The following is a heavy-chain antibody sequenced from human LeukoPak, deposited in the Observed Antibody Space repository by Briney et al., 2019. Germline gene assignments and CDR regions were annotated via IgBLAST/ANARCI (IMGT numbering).Heavy chain of an antibody. CDR3: ARDRVGEGFDY. CDR1: GFPFSDYY. Sequence: GGSLRLSCAASGFPFSDYYMSWIRQAPGKGLEWISYISTYTNYADSVKGRFTISRDNAKNSLYLQMSSLRPEDTAVYYCARDRVGEGFDYWGQGTLVTVSS. V-gene: IGHV3-11*06. D-gene: IGHD3-16*01. CDR2: ISTYT. J-gene: IGHJ4*02.